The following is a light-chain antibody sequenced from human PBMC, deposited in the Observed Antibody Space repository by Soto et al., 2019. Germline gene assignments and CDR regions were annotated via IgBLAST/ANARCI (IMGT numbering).Light chain of an antibody. CDR3: QQYNNWPPET. J-gene: IGKJ1*01. CDR2: GAS. V-gene: IGKV3-15*01. CDR1: QSVSSN. Sequence: EIVMTQSPATRSVSPGERATLSCRASQSVSSNLAWYQQKPGQAPRLLIYGASTRATGIPARFSGSGSGTEFTLTIRSLQSEDFAVYYGQQYNNWPPETVGQGTKVEIK.